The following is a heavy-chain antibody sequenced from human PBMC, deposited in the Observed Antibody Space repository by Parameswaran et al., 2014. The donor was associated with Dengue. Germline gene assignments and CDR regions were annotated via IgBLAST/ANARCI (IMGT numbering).Heavy chain of an antibody. D-gene: IGHD5-24*01. CDR3: ASRHRGYNYDDGFDF. J-gene: IGHJ3*01. V-gene: IGHV5-51*01. Sequence: VRQMPGKGLEWMGMIHPGDSDTRYSPSFQGQVTISADESISTAFLRWSSLKASDTGMYYCASRHRGYNYDDGFDFWGLGTMVTVSS. CDR2: IHPGDSDT.